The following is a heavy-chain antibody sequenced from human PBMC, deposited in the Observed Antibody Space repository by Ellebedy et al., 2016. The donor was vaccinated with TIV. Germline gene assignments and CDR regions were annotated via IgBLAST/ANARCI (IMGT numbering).Heavy chain of an antibody. CDR3: ARDREIAVADFVY. D-gene: IGHD6-19*01. J-gene: IGHJ4*02. V-gene: IGHV3-7*01. CDR1: GFTFSSYW. Sequence: GESLKISCAASGFTFSSYWMSWVRQAPGKGLEWVANIKQDGSKRFYVDSVKGRITISRDNAKNLLYLQMNSLRAEDTAVYYCARDREIAVADFVYWGQGTLVTVTS. CDR2: IKQDGSKR.